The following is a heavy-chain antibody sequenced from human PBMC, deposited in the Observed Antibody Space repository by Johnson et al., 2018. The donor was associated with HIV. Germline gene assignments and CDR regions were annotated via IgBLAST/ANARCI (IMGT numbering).Heavy chain of an antibody. Sequence: VQLVESGGGLVQPGGSLRLPCAASEFAFSSYDMHWVRQAPGKGLEWVSSIGTAGDTYYSGSVKGRFTISRDNSKNTLYLQMSSLRADDTAVYYCAKGVRGSSCYDAFDIWGQGTMVTVSS. V-gene: IGHV3-13*01. CDR3: AKGVRGSSCYDAFDI. CDR2: IGTAGDT. J-gene: IGHJ3*02. D-gene: IGHD6-6*01. CDR1: EFAFSSYD.